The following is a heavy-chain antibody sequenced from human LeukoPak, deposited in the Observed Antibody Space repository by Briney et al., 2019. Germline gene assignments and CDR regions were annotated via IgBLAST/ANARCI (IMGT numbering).Heavy chain of an antibody. D-gene: IGHD5-24*01. J-gene: IGHJ3*02. CDR1: GYTFTGYY. V-gene: IGHV1-18*04. CDR2: VSAYNHNT. CDR3: ARGAVEMATIISGYDAFDI. Sequence: GASVKVSCKASGYTFTGYYMHWVRQAPGQGLEWMGWVSAYNHNTNYAQNLQGRVTMTTDTSTSTAYMELRSLGSNDTAVYYCARGAVEMATIISGYDAFDIWGQGTMVTVSS.